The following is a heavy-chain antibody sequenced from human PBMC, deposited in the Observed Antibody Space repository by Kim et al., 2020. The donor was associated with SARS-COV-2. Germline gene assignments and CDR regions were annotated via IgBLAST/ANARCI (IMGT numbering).Heavy chain of an antibody. CDR3: AKDYRSGYSGYDIGD. V-gene: IGHV3-23*01. CDR1: EFTFINYA. D-gene: IGHD5-12*01. CDR2: FSSGSGGLT. Sequence: GGSLRLSCTASEFTFINYAMSWVRQAPGKGLEWVSAFSSGSGGLTYYADSVKGRFTISRDNSKNTLYLQMNNLRAEDTALYYCAKDYRSGYSGYDIGDWGQGTLVTVSS. J-gene: IGHJ4*02.